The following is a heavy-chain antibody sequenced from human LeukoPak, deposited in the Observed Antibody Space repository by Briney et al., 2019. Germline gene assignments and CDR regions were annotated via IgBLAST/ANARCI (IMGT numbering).Heavy chain of an antibody. J-gene: IGHJ4*02. CDR2: INPNSGGT. V-gene: IGHV1-2*02. CDR3: AREEGEWFGELFLPFKY. CDR1: GYTFTGYY. Sequence: ASVKVSCKASGYTFTGYYMHWVRQAPGQGLEWMGWINPNSGGTNYAQKFQGRVTMTRDTSISTAYMELSRLRSDDTAVYYCAREEGEWFGELFLPFKYWGQGTLVTVSS. D-gene: IGHD3-10*01.